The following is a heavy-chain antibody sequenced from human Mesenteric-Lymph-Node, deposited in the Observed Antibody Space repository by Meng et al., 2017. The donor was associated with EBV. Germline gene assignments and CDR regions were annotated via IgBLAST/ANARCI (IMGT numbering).Heavy chain of an antibody. CDR2: IYYRRSI. Sequence: QVQLQESGPGLVKPSQTLSLTCAVSGGSISGSTYYWSWIRQAPGEGPEWIGYIYYRRSIYYNPSLRSRVTMSVDTSTNQFSLKLTSMTAADTAVYYCATADSDGYSVTNWGQGTLVTVSS. CDR1: GGSISGSTYY. J-gene: IGHJ4*02. D-gene: IGHD5-24*01. CDR3: ATADSDGYSVTN. V-gene: IGHV4-30-4*01.